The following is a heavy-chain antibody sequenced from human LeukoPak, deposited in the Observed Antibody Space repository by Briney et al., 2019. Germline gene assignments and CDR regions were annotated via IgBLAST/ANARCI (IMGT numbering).Heavy chain of an antibody. D-gene: IGHD5/OR15-5a*01. V-gene: IGHV4-34*01. J-gene: IGHJ4*02. CDR3: ARRSTPYYFDY. CDR2: INHSGST. Sequence: PSETLSLTCAVYGGSFSGYYWSWIRQPPGKGLEWIGEINHSGSTNYNPSLKSRVTISVDTSKNQFSLKLSSATAADTAVYYCARRSTPYYFDYWGQGTLVTVSS. CDR1: GGSFSGYY.